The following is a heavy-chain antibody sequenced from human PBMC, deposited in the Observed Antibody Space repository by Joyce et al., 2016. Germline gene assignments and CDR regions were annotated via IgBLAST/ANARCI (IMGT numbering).Heavy chain of an antibody. CDR2: IKQDGSAV. V-gene: IGHV3-7*01. J-gene: IGHJ3*01. CDR3: ARGKAFDV. CDR1: GFTFSGNS. Sequence: EVQLVESGGGLVQPGGYLRLSCAASGFTFSGNSMSWLRQAPGGGLGWVANIKQDGSAVYYLDSVKGRFTGSRDNARSLVHLQMVSLRVEDTALYYCARGKAFDVWGQGTMVTVSS.